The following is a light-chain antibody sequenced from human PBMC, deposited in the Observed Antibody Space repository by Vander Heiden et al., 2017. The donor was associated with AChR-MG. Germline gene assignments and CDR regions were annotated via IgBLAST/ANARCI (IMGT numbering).Light chain of an antibody. CDR3: QQSYITPLT. CDR2: HAS. CDR1: QDINTY. V-gene: IGKV1-39*01. J-gene: IGKJ4*01. Sequence: DIQMTQSPSSLSAFVGDTVTMTCRASQDINTYLNWYQQKLGRAPKLLIFHASNLQSGVPSRFSGSGSGTEFTLTISSLEREDFATYFCQQSYITPLTFGGGTRVDIK.